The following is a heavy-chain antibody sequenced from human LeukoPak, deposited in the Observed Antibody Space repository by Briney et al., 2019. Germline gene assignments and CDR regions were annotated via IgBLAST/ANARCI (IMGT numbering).Heavy chain of an antibody. Sequence: AGGSLRLSCAASGFTFSSYAMGWVRQAPGKGLEWVSVISGSGGSPYYADSVKGRFTISRDNSKNTLSLQMNSLRAEDTALYYCAKVGQGGSSRWFDSWGQGTLVTVSS. CDR3: AKVGQGGSSRWFDS. V-gene: IGHV3-23*01. D-gene: IGHD2-15*01. CDR2: ISGSGGSP. J-gene: IGHJ5*01. CDR1: GFTFSSYA.